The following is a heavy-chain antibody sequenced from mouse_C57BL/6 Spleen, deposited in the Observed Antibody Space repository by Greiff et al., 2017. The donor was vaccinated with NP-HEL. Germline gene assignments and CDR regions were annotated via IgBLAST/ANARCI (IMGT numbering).Heavy chain of an antibody. CDR2: INPNNGGT. J-gene: IGHJ1*03. Sequence: EVQLQQSGPELVKPGASVKMSCKASGYTFTDYNMHWVKQSHGKSLEWIGYINPNNGGTSYNQKFKGKATLTVNKSSSTAYMELRSLTSEDSAVEYCARESYGIRYFDVWGKGTTVTVSS. CDR1: GYTFTDYN. D-gene: IGHD1-1*01. V-gene: IGHV1-22*01. CDR3: ARESYGIRYFDV.